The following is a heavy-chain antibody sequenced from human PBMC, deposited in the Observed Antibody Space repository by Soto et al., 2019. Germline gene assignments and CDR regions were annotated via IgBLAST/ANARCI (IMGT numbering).Heavy chain of an antibody. CDR2: INHSGST. CDR1: GGSFSGYY. Sequence: SETLSLTCAVYGGSFSGYYWSWIRQPPGKGLEWIGEINHSGSTNYNPSLKSRVTISVDTSKNQFSLKLSSVTAADTAVYYCARGKDDYVWGSYRYTGMDVWGQGTTVTVSS. V-gene: IGHV4-34*01. D-gene: IGHD3-16*02. CDR3: ARGKDDYVWGSYRYTGMDV. J-gene: IGHJ6*02.